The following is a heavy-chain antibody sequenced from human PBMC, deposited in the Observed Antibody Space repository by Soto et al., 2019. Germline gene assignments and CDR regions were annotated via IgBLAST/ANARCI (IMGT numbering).Heavy chain of an antibody. Sequence: QVQLVESGGGVVQPGRSLRLSCAASGFSFSDSNMHWVSKAPGKGLQWVARISKEGTFKYYADSVKGRFTISRDNSENILYLKINSLSAEDTAVYFCVKGSLPGDYERNFDSWGQGILVTVSS. CDR1: GFSFSDSN. J-gene: IGHJ4*02. CDR2: ISKEGTFK. V-gene: IGHV3-30*18. D-gene: IGHD4-17*01. CDR3: VKGSLPGDYERNFDS.